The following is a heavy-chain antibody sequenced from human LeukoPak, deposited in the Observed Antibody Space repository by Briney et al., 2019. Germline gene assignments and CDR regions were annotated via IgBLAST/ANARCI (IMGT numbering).Heavy chain of an antibody. CDR3: ARKPIVNSAWYYFDY. CDR2: IYYSGSA. V-gene: IGHV4-39*07. CDR1: GGSVNSGTYY. D-gene: IGHD3-22*01. J-gene: IGHJ4*02. Sequence: SETLSLTCSVSGGSVNSGTYYWSWIRQPPGKGLEWIGNIYYSGSAYYNPSLKSRVTMSVDTSKNQFSLKLSSVTAADTAVYYCARKPIVNSAWYYFDYWGQGTLVTVSS.